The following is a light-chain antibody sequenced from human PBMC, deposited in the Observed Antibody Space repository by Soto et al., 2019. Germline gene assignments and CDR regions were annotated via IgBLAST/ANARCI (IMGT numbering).Light chain of an antibody. CDR1: QAISTW. Sequence: DIQMTQSPSSVSASVGDRVTITCRASQAISTWLAWYQQKPGKAPKLLIYAASNLQTGVPSRFSGSGSGTDFTLTISIRQPEDFATYYCQQANSFPRTFGQGTKVEIK. V-gene: IGKV1D-12*01. J-gene: IGKJ1*01. CDR2: AAS. CDR3: QQANSFPRT.